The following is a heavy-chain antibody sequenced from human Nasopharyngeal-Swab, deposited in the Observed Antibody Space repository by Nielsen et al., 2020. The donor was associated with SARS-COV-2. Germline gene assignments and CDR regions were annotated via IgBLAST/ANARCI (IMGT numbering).Heavy chain of an antibody. CDR1: GYSFTSYW. Sequence: GESLKISCEGSGYSFTSYWISWVRQMPGKGLEWMGRIDPSDSYTNYSPSFQGHVTISADKSISTAYLQWSSLKASDTAMYYCARLGYDFWSGLITGGDYYYMDVWGKGTTVTVSS. CDR2: IDPSDSYT. D-gene: IGHD3-3*01. CDR3: ARLGYDFWSGLITGGDYYYMDV. J-gene: IGHJ6*03. V-gene: IGHV5-10-1*01.